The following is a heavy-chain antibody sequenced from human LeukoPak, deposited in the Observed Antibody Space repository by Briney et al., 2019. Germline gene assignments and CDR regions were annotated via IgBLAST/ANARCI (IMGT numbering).Heavy chain of an antibody. CDR3: ARVFIVPDTAMVDY. Sequence: TGGSLRLSCAASGFTFSSYSMNWVRQAPGKGLEWVSLISGSSSNIYYADSVKGRFTISRDNAKNSLYLQMNSLRAEDTAVYYCARVFIVPDTAMVDYWGQGTRVAVSS. J-gene: IGHJ4*02. CDR2: ISGSSSNI. V-gene: IGHV3-21*01. D-gene: IGHD5-18*01. CDR1: GFTFSSYS.